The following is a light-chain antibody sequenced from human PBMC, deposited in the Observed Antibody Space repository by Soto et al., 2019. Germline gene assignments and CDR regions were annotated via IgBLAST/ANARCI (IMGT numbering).Light chain of an antibody. CDR3: TSYAAINNLGV. Sequence: QSALTQPPSASGSPGHSVTISCTGTSTDVGDYNFVSWYQHHPGKAPKLMIYEVNKRPSGVPDRFSGSKSGNTASLTVSGLQPDDEADYYGTSYAAINNLGVFGGGIKLTV. CDR1: STDVGDYNF. V-gene: IGLV2-8*01. J-gene: IGLJ2*01. CDR2: EVN.